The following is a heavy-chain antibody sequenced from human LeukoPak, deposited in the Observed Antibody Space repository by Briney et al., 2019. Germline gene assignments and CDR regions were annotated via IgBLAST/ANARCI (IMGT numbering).Heavy chain of an antibody. CDR3: AREGQYYYGSGSPMYNWFDP. J-gene: IGHJ5*02. V-gene: IGHV1-46*01. Sequence: ASVKVSCKASGYTFTSYYMHWVRQAPGQALEWMGIIDPSGGSTSYAQKFQGRVTMTRDTSTSTVYMKLSSLRSDDTAVYYCAREGQYYYGSGSPMYNWFDPWGQGTLVTVSS. CDR2: IDPSGGST. D-gene: IGHD3-10*01. CDR1: GYTFTSYY.